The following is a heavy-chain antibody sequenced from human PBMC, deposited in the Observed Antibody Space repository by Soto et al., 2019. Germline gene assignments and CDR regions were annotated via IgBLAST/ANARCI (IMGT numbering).Heavy chain of an antibody. J-gene: IGHJ6*02. D-gene: IGHD6-19*01. CDR3: ARWVAVAGYYGMDV. CDR1: GGSISSGGYY. CDR2: IYYSGST. V-gene: IGHV4-31*03. Sequence: QVQLQESGPGLVKPSQTLSLTCTVSGGSISSGGYYWSWIRQHPGKGLEWIGYIYYSGSTYYNPSLKSRVTISVDTSKNQFPLKLSSVTAADTAVYYCARWVAVAGYYGMDVWGQGTTVTVSS.